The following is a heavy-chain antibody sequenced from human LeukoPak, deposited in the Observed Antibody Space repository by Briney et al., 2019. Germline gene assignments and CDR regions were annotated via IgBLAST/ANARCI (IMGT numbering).Heavy chain of an antibody. CDR1: GGSLSSAHG. V-gene: IGHV4-61*01. Sequence: PSETLSLTCTVSGGSLSSAHGWSWIRQPPGKGLEWIGYSQNSGCTNCNPSLKSRVTISVDTSKNQFSLKLSSVTAADTAVYYCARDYSGSLDYWGQGTLVTVSS. J-gene: IGHJ4*02. CDR2: SQNSGCT. D-gene: IGHD3-10*01. CDR3: ARDYSGSLDY.